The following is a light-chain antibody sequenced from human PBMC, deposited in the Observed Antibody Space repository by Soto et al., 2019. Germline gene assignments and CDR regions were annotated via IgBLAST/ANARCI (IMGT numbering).Light chain of an antibody. Sequence: DLQMTQSPSSLSAAVGDRVTITCQASQDISNYLHLYQQKPGKAPKLLIYDASNLETGVPSRFSGSGSGTHFTFTISSLQPEDIATYYWQQYDNLPITFGQGTRLEIK. CDR3: QQYDNLPIT. CDR2: DAS. CDR1: QDISNY. V-gene: IGKV1-33*01. J-gene: IGKJ5*01.